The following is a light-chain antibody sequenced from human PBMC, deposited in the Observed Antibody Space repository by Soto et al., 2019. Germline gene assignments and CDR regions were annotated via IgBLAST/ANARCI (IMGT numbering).Light chain of an antibody. CDR2: GAS. J-gene: IGKJ4*01. Sequence: EVVLTQSPGTLSVSPGEGATLSCRASQSVINNLAWYQQKPGQAPTLLIYGASTRATDVPDRFSGSGSGTEFTLTISSLQSEDSAVYYCQQYINWPWLTFGGGTKVEIK. V-gene: IGKV3-15*01. CDR3: QQYINWPWLT. CDR1: QSVINN.